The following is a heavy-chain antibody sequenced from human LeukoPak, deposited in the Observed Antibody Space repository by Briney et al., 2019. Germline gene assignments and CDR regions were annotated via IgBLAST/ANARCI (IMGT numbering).Heavy chain of an antibody. CDR3: AKGQPTRYSSSWYFDY. CDR2: ISWNSGSI. D-gene: IGHD6-13*01. V-gene: IGHV3-9*01. CDR1: GFAFRSYA. J-gene: IGHJ4*02. Sequence: AGGSLRLSCAASGFAFRSYAMSWVRLAPGKGLEWVSGISWNSGSIGYADSVKGRFTISRDNAKNSLYLQMNSLRAEDTALYYCAKGQPTRYSSSWYFDYWGQGTLVTVSS.